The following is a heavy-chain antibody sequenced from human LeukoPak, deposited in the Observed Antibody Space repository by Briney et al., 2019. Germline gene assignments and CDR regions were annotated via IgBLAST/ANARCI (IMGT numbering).Heavy chain of an antibody. J-gene: IGHJ4*02. CDR2: IYTRGSI. Sequence: PSETLSLTCTVSGGSISSGSYYWSWIRQPAGKGLEWIGRIYTRGSINYNPSLKSRVTISIDTSKNQFSLKLTSVTAADTAVYYCARVHDLGYCTSTTCYGGYYFDYWGQGTLVTVSS. V-gene: IGHV4-61*02. CDR1: GGSISSGSYY. CDR3: ARVHDLGYCTSTTCYGGYYFDY. D-gene: IGHD2-2*01.